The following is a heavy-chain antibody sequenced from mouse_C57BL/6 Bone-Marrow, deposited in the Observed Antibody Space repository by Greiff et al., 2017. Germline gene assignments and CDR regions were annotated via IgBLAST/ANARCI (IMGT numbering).Heavy chain of an antibody. CDR3: AREVYDYDAVWYFEV. CDR1: GYTFTSYW. V-gene: IGHV1-55*01. Sequence: QVQLKESGAELVKPGASVKMSCKASGYTFTSYWITWVKQRPGQGLEWFGDIYPGSGSTNSNEKFKSKATLTVDTSSSTAYMQLSSLTSEDSAVYYCAREVYDYDAVWYFEVWGTGTAVTVSS. J-gene: IGHJ1*03. CDR2: IYPGSGST. D-gene: IGHD2-4*01.